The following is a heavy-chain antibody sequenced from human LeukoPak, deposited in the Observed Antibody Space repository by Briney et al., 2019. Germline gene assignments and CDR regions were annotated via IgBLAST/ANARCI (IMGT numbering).Heavy chain of an antibody. Sequence: GSLRLSCAASGFTFSNYAMNWVRQPPGKGLEWIGSIYYSGSTYYNSSLKSRVTISVDTSKNQFSLKLSSVTAADTAVYYCASGLLAAADYWGQGTLVTVSS. J-gene: IGHJ4*02. CDR1: GFTFSNYA. V-gene: IGHV4-38-2*01. CDR3: ASGLLAAADY. D-gene: IGHD6-13*01. CDR2: IYYSGST.